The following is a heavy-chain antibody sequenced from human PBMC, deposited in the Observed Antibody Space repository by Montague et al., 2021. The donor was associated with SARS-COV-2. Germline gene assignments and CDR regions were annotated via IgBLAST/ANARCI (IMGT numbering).Heavy chain of an antibody. CDR2: IFYTGTT. CDR3: AKDRSPDFGEHGLDV. Sequence: SETLSLTCSVSGGSISGYWWGWVRQPPGKGLEWIANIFYTGTTYYKPSPRSRVTISVDTSKNQFYLELTSVTAADTAVYYCAKDRSPDFGEHGLDVWGQGTTVTVSS. D-gene: IGHD3-10*01. J-gene: IGHJ6*02. V-gene: IGHV4-59*01. CDR1: GGSISGYW.